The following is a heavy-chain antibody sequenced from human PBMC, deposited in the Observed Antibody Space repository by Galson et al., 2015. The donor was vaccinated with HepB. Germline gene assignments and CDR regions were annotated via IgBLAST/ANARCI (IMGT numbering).Heavy chain of an antibody. D-gene: IGHD6-19*01. J-gene: IGHJ4*02. Sequence: SLRLSCAASGFTFSSYGMHWVRQAPGKGLEWVAVISYDGSNKYYADSVKGRFTISRDNSKNTLYLQMNSLRAEDTAVYYCARDTAMEWLAYHFDYWGQGTLVTVSP. CDR1: GFTFSSYG. CDR3: ARDTAMEWLAYHFDY. CDR2: ISYDGSNK. V-gene: IGHV3-30*03.